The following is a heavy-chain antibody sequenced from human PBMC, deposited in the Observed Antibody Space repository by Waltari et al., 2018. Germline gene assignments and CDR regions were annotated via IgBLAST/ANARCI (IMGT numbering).Heavy chain of an antibody. CDR2: IYYSGST. V-gene: IGHV4-59*08. D-gene: IGHD6-13*01. CDR3: AITAAGENWFDP. CDR1: GGSISSYY. J-gene: IGHJ5*02. Sequence: QVQLQESGPGLVKPSETLSLTCTVSGGSISSYYWSWIRQPPGKGLEWIGYIYYSGSTNYNPSLQSRVTIAVDTSKNQFSLKLSSVTAADTAVYYCAITAAGENWFDPWGQGTLVTVSS.